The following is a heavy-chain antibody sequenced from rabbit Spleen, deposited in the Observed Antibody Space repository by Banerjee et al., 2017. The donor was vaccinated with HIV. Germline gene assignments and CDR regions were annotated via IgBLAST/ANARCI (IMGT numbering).Heavy chain of an antibody. D-gene: IGHD8-1*01. CDR1: GIDFSSYYY. V-gene: IGHV1S45*01. J-gene: IGHJ3*01. CDR2: IYGGSSGST. CDR3: ARDGTGGSYFAL. Sequence: QEQLVESGGGLVKPGGTLTLTCKASGIDFSSYYYMCWVRQAPGKGLEWIACIYGGSSGSTYYASWAKGRFTISKTSSTTVTLQMTSLTAADTATYFCARDGTGGSYFALWGQGTLVTVS.